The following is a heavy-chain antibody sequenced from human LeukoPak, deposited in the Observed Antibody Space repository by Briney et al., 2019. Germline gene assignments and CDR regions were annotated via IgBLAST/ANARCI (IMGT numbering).Heavy chain of an antibody. D-gene: IGHD3-10*01. CDR2: IIPIIGTA. CDR1: GGTFSSYA. J-gene: IGHJ6*04. V-gene: IGHV1-69*01. CDR3: ARDDRYYYGSGSYYKEDYFYYYGMDV. Sequence: GASVKVSCKASGGTFSSYAISWVRQAPGQGLEWMGGIIPIIGTANYAQKFQGRVTITADESTSTAYMELSSLRSEDTAVYYCARDDRYYYGSGSYYKEDYFYYYGMDVWGKGTTVTVSS.